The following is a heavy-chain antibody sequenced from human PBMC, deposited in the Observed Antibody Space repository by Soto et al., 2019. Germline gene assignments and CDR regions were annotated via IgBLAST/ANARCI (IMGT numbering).Heavy chain of an antibody. V-gene: IGHV3-48*02. CDR1: GFAFDYYN. CDR3: TRDGGGGDRSDY. J-gene: IGHJ4*02. Sequence: GASLRLSCAASGFAFDYYNMNWVRQAPGRGLEWVSYISGSSRTKYYADSVKGRFTISRDNAKNSLYLQMSSLRDDDTAVYYCTRDGGGGDRSDYWGQGTLVTVSS. CDR2: ISGSSRTK. D-gene: IGHD2-21*02.